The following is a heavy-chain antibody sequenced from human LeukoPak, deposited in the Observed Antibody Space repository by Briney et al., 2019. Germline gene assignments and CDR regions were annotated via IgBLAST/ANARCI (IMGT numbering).Heavy chain of an antibody. V-gene: IGHV4-61*02. J-gene: IGHJ6*03. CDR1: GGSISSGSYY. D-gene: IGHD3-3*01. CDR3: ARDTSITIFGVAYYYYMDV. CDR2: IYTSGST. Sequence: SETLSLTCTVSGGSISSGSYYWSWIRQPAGKGLEWIVRIYTSGSTNYNPSLKSRVTISVDTSKNQFSLKLSSVTAADTAVYYCARDTSITIFGVAYYYYMDVWGKGTTVTVSS.